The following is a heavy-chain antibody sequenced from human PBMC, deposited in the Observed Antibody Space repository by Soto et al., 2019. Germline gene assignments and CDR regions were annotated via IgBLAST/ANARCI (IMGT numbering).Heavy chain of an antibody. Sequence: GGSLRLSCAASGFTFSNFVMSWVRRAPGKGLEWVSAIGGTSGSTYYADSVKGRFTISRDNSKNTLSLQMNSLRAEDTAVYYCGNRRGEGYFDLWGRGTLVTVSS. J-gene: IGHJ2*01. V-gene: IGHV3-23*01. CDR1: GFTFSNFV. D-gene: IGHD3-10*01. CDR3: GNRRGEGYFDL. CDR2: IGGTSGST.